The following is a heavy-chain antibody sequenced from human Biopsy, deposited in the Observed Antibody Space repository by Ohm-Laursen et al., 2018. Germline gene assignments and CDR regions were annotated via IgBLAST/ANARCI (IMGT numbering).Heavy chain of an antibody. J-gene: IGHJ3*01. D-gene: IGHD3-3*01. V-gene: IGHV4-59*01. CDR2: ISDTGST. Sequence: SQTLSLTCTVSGGSISSDYWSWIRQSPGKGLEWIGSISDTGSTNYSPSLRGRVTISVDTSKKQFSLKVSSVTPADTAVFFCARLYRLDDYWNDDPPDAFDVWGQGTRVTVSS. CDR1: GGSISSDY. CDR3: ARLYRLDDYWNDDPPDAFDV.